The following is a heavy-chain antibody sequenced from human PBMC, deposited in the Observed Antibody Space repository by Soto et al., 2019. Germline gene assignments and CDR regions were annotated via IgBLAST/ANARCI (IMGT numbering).Heavy chain of an antibody. CDR1: GFTFSTYP. J-gene: IGHJ6*02. Sequence: GGSLRLSCAASGFTFSTYPMSWVRQAPGKGLEWVSGISGSGISTYYTDSVKGRFTISRDNSKNTVFLQMNSPRDEETAVYYCVKPPVITASYYYYDMDVWGQGTTVTVSS. CDR2: ISGSGIST. D-gene: IGHD4-4*01. CDR3: VKPPVITASYYYYDMDV. V-gene: IGHV3-23*01.